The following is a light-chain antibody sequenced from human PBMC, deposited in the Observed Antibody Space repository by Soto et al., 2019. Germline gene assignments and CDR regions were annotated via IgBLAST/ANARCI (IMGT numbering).Light chain of an antibody. Sequence: QSALTQPASVSGSPGQSITISCTGTSTDVGTYYLVSWYQHHPGKAPKVIIYEASKRPSGVSTRFSASKSGNTASLTISGLQADDEADYYCCSYAGSSTLVFGTGTKVTVL. V-gene: IGLV2-23*01. J-gene: IGLJ1*01. CDR3: CSYAGSSTLV. CDR2: EAS. CDR1: STDVGTYYL.